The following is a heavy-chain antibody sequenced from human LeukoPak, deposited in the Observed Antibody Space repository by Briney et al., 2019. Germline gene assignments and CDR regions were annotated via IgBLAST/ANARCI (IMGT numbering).Heavy chain of an antibody. CDR1: GFTFSSSP. CDR3: ARDLGCSSTSCYASGFYYYYGMDV. D-gene: IGHD2-2*01. Sequence: GGSLRLSCAASGFTFSSSPMSWVRQAPGQGLEWVAGISVSGDATHYTDSVKGRFTISRDNAKNSLYLQMNSLRAEDTAVYYCARDLGCSSTSCYASGFYYYYGMDVWGQGTTVTVSS. V-gene: IGHV3-23*01. CDR2: ISVSGDAT. J-gene: IGHJ6*02.